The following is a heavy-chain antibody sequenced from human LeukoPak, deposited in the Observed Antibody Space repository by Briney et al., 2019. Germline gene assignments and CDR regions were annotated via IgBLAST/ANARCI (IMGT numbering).Heavy chain of an antibody. V-gene: IGHV1-69*13. CDR3: ARNWNGYCYYYYMDV. CDR2: IIPIFGTA. J-gene: IGHJ6*03. CDR1: GGTFSSYA. Sequence: SVKVSCKASGGTFSSYAISWVRQAPGQGLEWMGRIIPIFGTANYAQKFQGRVTITADESTSTAYMELSSLRSEDTAVYYCARNWNGYCYYYYMDVWGKGTTVTVSS. D-gene: IGHD1-1*01.